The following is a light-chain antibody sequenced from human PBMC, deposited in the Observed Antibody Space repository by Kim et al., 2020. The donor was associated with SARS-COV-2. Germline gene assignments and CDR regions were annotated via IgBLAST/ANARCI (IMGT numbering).Light chain of an antibody. CDR1: SGSIASSY. J-gene: IGLJ2*01. CDR3: QSYDSSNPYVV. V-gene: IGLV6-57*03. Sequence: NFMLTQPHSVSESPGKTVTISCTRSSGSIASSYVQWYQQRPGSAPTTVIYEDNQRPSGVPDRFSGSIDSSSNSASLTISGLKTEDEADYYCQSYDSSNPYVVFGGGTQLTVL. CDR2: EDN.